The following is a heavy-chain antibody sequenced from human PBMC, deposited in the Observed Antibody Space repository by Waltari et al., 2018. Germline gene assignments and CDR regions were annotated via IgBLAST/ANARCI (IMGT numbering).Heavy chain of an antibody. CDR1: GFNFATYD. CDR3: VRGGSDAFDI. D-gene: IGHD3-16*01. CDR2: VGTVGDT. Sequence: EVQLVESGGALVQPGGSLRLSCAASGFNFATYDMHWVRQVTGKGLEWVSAVGTVGDTLYSGSVKGRFTISRENVKNSLYLQMNSLRAGDTAVYYCVRGGSDAFDIWGQGTMVTVSS. J-gene: IGHJ3*02. V-gene: IGHV3-13*01.